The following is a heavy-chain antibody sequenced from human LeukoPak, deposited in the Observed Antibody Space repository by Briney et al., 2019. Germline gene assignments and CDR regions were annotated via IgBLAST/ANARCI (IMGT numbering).Heavy chain of an antibody. CDR2: INPNNGVT. D-gene: IGHD4/OR15-4a*01. V-gene: IGHV1-2*02. J-gene: IGHJ3*02. CDR1: GYTLIGYF. CDR3: ASSLNLGRANAFDI. Sequence: GASVKVSCKASGYTLIGYFLHWVRQAPGQGLEWMGWINPNNGVTNYAQRFHGRVTMTRNTSISTAYMELSSLRSEDTAVYYCASSLNLGRANAFDIWGQGTMVTVSS.